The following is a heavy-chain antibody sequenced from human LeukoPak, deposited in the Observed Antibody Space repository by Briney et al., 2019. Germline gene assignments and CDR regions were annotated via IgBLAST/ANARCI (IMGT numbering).Heavy chain of an antibody. CDR3: ARGHSSSWYGPFDY. CDR1: GFTFSSYG. CDR2: IYSGGST. Sequence: GGSLRLSCAASGFTFSSYGMSWVRQAPGKGLEWVSVIYSGGSTYYADSVKGRFTISRDNSKNTLYLQMNSLRAEDTAVYYCARGHSSSWYGPFDYWGQGTLVTVSS. V-gene: IGHV3-53*01. D-gene: IGHD6-13*01. J-gene: IGHJ4*02.